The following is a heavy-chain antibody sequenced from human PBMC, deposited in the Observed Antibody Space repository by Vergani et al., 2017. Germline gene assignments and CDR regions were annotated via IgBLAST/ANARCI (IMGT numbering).Heavy chain of an antibody. Sequence: EVQLVESGGGLVQPGRSLRLSCAASGFTFDDYAMHWVRQAPGKGLEWVAGISWNSGSTNYADSVKGRFTIASDNAKNSLYLQMDSLRAEDTALYHCAKDTIRGGYHYYGMDVWGQGTTVTVSS. J-gene: IGHJ6*02. V-gene: IGHV3-9*01. D-gene: IGHD3-16*01. CDR2: ISWNSGST. CDR1: GFTFDDYA. CDR3: AKDTIRGGYHYYGMDV.